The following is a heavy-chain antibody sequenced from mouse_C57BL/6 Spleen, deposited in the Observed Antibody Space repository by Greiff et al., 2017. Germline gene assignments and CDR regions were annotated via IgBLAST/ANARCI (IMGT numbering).Heavy chain of an antibody. CDR3: VRHGTAQAHYARDY. CDR1: GFSFNTYA. J-gene: IGHJ4*01. Sequence: EVKVIESGGGLVQPKGSLKLSCAASGFSFNTYAMNWVRQAPGKGLEWVARIRSKSNNYATYYADSVKDRFTISRDDSESMLYLQMNNLKTEDTAMYYCVRHGTAQAHYARDYWGQGTSVTVSS. CDR2: IRSKSNNYAT. V-gene: IGHV10-1*01. D-gene: IGHD3-2*02.